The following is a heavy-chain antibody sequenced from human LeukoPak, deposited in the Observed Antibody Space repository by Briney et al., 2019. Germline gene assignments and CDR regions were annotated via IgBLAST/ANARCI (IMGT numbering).Heavy chain of an antibody. Sequence: GASVKVSCKASGYTFSSYYMHWLRQAPGHGPEWMGIINPHGGSTDYAQKFQGRVTMTRDMSTSTVYMELSSLTPDDTAVYFCARVATFGAVADYWGQGTLVTVSS. D-gene: IGHD2/OR15-2a*01. CDR1: GYTFSSYY. CDR3: ARVATFGAVADY. J-gene: IGHJ4*02. V-gene: IGHV1-46*01. CDR2: INPHGGST.